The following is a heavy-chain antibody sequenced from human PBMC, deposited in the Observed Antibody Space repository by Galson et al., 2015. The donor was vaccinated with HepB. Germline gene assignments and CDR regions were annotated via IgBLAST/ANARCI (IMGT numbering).Heavy chain of an antibody. V-gene: IGHV2-5*02. CDR1: GFSLSTSGVG. CDR3: AHRKVGLQGRGSAFDI. D-gene: IGHD5-24*01. J-gene: IGHJ3*02. Sequence: PALVKPTQTLTLTCTFSGFSLSTSGVGVGWIRQPPGKALEWLALIYWDDDKRYSPSLRSRLTITKDTSKNQVVLTMTNMDPVDTATYYCAHRKVGLQGRGSAFDIWGQGTMVTVSS. CDR2: IYWDDDK.